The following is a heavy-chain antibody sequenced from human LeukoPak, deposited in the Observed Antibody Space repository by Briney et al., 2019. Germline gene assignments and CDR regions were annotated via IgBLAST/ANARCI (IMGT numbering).Heavy chain of an antibody. J-gene: IGHJ3*02. D-gene: IGHD2/OR15-2a*01. CDR1: GLTVSSSY. V-gene: IGHV3-53*01. CDR2: IYNDGST. CDR3: ARNILFAFDI. Sequence: GGSLRLSCAASGLTVSSSYMSWVRQAPGKGLEWVSTIYNDGSTYYADSMKGRFTISRDNSKNTLYLQVNSLRAEDTAMYYCARNILFAFDIWGRGTMVTVSS.